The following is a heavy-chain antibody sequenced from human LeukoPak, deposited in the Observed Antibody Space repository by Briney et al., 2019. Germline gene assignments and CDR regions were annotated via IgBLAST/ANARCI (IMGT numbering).Heavy chain of an antibody. CDR1: GFTFSSYG. CDR3: ARGRNTSAFAFLDY. CDR2: IDSSGSII. Sequence: PGGSLRLSCTASGFTFSSYGMSWVRQAPGKGLEWVSYIDSSGSIIYDADSVKGRFNISRDNAKNSLYLQLNSLRAEDTAVYFCARGRNTSAFAFLDYWGPGTLVTISS. J-gene: IGHJ4*02. V-gene: IGHV3-48*03. D-gene: IGHD2-15*01.